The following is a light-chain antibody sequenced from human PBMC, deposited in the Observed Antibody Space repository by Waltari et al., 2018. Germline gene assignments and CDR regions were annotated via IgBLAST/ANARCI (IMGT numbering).Light chain of an antibody. CDR1: SSNIGSNT. Sequence: QSVLTQPPSASGTPGQRVTISWSGISSNIGSNTVTCYQHPPETAPKPTIYLNNRRPPGVPDRFSGSKSGTSASLAISGLQSEDEALYYCATWDDGLSGVVFGGGTKVTVL. CDR2: LNN. CDR3: ATWDDGLSGVV. V-gene: IGLV1-44*01. J-gene: IGLJ3*02.